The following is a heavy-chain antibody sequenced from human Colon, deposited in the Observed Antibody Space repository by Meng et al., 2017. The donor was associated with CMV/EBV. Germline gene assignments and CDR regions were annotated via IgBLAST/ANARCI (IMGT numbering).Heavy chain of an antibody. D-gene: IGHD6-13*01. J-gene: IGHJ5*02. CDR2: IIPMFGSP. CDR3: ALGKQAGFDL. Sequence: QPGPEAKNPGSSCNVSCKASGGTCHTPTFSLVRHAPGQWLEWMGGIIPMFGSPSYSQKFRGRDTITADELEANSLRSEYTAAYYCALGKQAGFDLWGQGTLVTVSS. CDR1: GGTCHTPT. V-gene: IGHV1-69*01.